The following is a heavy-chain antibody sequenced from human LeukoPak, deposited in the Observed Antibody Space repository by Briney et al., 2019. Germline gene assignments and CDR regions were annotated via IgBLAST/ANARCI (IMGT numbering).Heavy chain of an antibody. CDR3: ARSIQLWPHSTFDY. CDR2: ISHTGRT. J-gene: IGHJ4*02. CDR1: DGSVSSHSYY. D-gene: IGHD5-18*01. Sequence: SETLSLTCTVSDGSVSSHSYYWGWIRQSPGKGLEWIGSISHTGRTYYNPSLESRVTISVDASKNQFSLELNSVTAADTAVFYCARSIQLWPHSTFDYWGQGTLVTVPS. V-gene: IGHV4-39*07.